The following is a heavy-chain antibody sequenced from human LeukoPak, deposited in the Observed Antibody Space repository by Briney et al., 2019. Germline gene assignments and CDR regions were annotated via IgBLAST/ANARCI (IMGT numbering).Heavy chain of an antibody. CDR1: GFTFSDYG. J-gene: IGHJ6*03. D-gene: IGHD3-10*01. CDR3: AKDLDASGDYYYYMDV. Sequence: GGSLRLSCAASGFTFSDYGMTWVRQAPGKGLEWVSAISGSGAYPYYGDSVKGRFTISRDNSMDTLYLQMNSLRAEDTAAYYCAKDLDASGDYYYYMDVWGKGTTVTVSS. V-gene: IGHV3-23*01. CDR2: ISGSGAYP.